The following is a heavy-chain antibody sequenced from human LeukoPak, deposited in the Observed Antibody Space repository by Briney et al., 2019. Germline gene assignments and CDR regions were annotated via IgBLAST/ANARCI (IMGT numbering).Heavy chain of an antibody. V-gene: IGHV4-31*03. CDR3: ASSRVEIWYYFDY. J-gene: IGHJ4*02. CDR1: GGSISSNNYY. Sequence: SETLSLTCTVSGGSISSNNYYWSWIRQHPGKGLEWIGYIYYSGSTYYNPSLKSRVTISVDTSKNQFSLKLSSVTAADTAVYYCASSRVEIWYYFDYWGQGTLVTVSS. CDR2: IYYSGST. D-gene: IGHD5-24*01.